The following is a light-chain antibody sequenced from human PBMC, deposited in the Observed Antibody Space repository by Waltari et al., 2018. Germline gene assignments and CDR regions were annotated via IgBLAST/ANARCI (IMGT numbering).Light chain of an antibody. CDR1: SSGVGGCNF. J-gene: IGLJ3*02. Sequence: SALTPPRPVSGSPGQSVTISSTGISSGVGGCNFFSWYQHHPGKAPKLIIHDITHRPSGVPARFAGSKSGNTAPLTISGLQAEDEADYYCCSYVGSHTNWVFGGGTKLTVL. CDR2: DIT. CDR3: CSYVGSHTNWV. V-gene: IGLV2-11*01.